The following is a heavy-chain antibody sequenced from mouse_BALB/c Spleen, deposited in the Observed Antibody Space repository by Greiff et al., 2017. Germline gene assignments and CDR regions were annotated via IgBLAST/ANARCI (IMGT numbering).Heavy chain of an antibody. CDR2: IWRGGST. CDR1: GFSLTSYG. J-gene: IGHJ3*01. CDR3: AKNKRNFYDGYPAWFAY. Sequence: VQLQQSGPSLVQPSQSLSITCTVSGFSLTSYGVHWVRQSPGKGLEWLGVIWRGGSTDYNAAFMSRLSITKDNSKSQVFFKMNSLQADDTAIYYCAKNKRNFYDGYPAWFAYWGQGTLVTVSA. V-gene: IGHV2-5-1*01. D-gene: IGHD2-3*01.